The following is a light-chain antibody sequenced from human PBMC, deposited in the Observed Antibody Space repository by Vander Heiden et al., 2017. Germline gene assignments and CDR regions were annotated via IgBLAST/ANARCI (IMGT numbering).Light chain of an antibody. CDR1: QSLLHSNGYNY. CDR3: RQALQTLFT. J-gene: IGKJ3*01. V-gene: IGKV2-28*01. Sequence: DIVMTQSPLSLPVTPGEPASISCRSSQSLLHSNGYNYLDWYLQKPGQSPQLLIYLGSNRASGVPDRFSGSGSGTDFTLKISRVEAEDVGVYYCRQALQTLFTFDHRTKEDIK. CDR2: LGS.